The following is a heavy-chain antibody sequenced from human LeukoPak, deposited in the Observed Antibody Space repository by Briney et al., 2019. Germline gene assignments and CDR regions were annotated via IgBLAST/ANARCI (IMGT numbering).Heavy chain of an antibody. V-gene: IGHV3-43*01. Sequence: PGGSLRLSCAASGFTFDDYTMHWVRQAPGKGLEWVSLISWDGGSTYYADSVKGRFTISRDNSKNSLYLQMNSLRTEDTALYYCAKGYCSSTSCPMDVWGKGTTVTVSS. J-gene: IGHJ6*03. CDR2: ISWDGGST. D-gene: IGHD2-2*01. CDR3: AKGYCSSTSCPMDV. CDR1: GFTFDDYT.